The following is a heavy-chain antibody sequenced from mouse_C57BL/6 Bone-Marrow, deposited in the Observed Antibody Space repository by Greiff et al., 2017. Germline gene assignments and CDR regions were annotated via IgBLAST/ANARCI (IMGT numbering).Heavy chain of an antibody. CDR3: ARYRPLGNYPFAY. CDR1: GYTFTSYW. V-gene: IGHV1-55*01. D-gene: IGHD2-1*01. J-gene: IGHJ3*01. Sequence: QVQLQQPGAELVKPGASVKMSCKASGYTFTSYWITWVKQRPGQGLEWIGDIYPGSGSTNYNEKFKSKATLTVDTSSSTAYMQLSSLTSEDSAVYYCARYRPLGNYPFAYWGQGTLVTVSA. CDR2: IYPGSGST.